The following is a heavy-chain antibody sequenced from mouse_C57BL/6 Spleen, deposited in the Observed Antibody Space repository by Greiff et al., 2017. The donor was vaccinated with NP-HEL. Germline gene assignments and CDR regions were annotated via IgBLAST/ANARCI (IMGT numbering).Heavy chain of an antibody. J-gene: IGHJ4*01. D-gene: IGHD1-1*01. CDR2: IYPGGGYT. CDR3: ARRGVVAFYAMDY. CDR1: GYTFTNYW. Sequence: QVQLQHSGAELVRPGTSVKMSCKASGYTFTNYWIGWAKQRPGHGLEWIGDIYPGGGYTNYNEKFKGKATLTADKSSSTAYMQFSSLTSEDSAIYYCARRGVVAFYAMDYWGQGTSVTVSS. V-gene: IGHV1-63*01.